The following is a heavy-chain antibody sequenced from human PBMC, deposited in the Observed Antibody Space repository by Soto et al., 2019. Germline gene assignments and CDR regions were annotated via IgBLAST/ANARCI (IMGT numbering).Heavy chain of an antibody. CDR3: ARDWSRYFDSSGLMWFY. J-gene: IGHJ4*02. CDR2: ISAHNGDT. V-gene: IGHV1-18*04. CDR1: GYTFNYYG. D-gene: IGHD3-22*01. Sequence: VNVSCKASGYTFNYYGISWVRQAPGQGLEWVGWISAHNGDTKYAQNLQGRLTLTTDTSTSTAYMELTSLTSDDTAVYYCARDWSRYFDSSGLMWFYWGQGTLVTVSS.